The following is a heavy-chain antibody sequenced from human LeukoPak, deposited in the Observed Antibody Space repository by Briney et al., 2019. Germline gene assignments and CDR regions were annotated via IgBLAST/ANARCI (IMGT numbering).Heavy chain of an antibody. J-gene: IGHJ6*03. D-gene: IGHD4-17*01. CDR2: IIPIFDTA. CDR3: ARAGPEADDYGDYRYYYYMDV. V-gene: IGHV1-69*13. Sequence: ASVKVSCKASGGTFSSYAISWVRQAPGQGLEWMGGIIPIFDTATYAQKFQGRVTITADESTTTVYMELSSLRSEDTAMYFCARAGPEADDYGDYRYYYYMDVWGKGTTVSISS. CDR1: GGTFSSYA.